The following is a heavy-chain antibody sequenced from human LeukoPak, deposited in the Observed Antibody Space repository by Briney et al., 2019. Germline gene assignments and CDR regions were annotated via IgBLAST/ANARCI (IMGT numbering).Heavy chain of an antibody. CDR1: GYTFTSYY. J-gene: IGHJ4*02. D-gene: IGHD4-17*01. CDR2: INPSGGST. CDR3: ARYRTGDGCRY. V-gene: IGHV1-46*01. Sequence: ASVKVSCKASGYTFTSYYMHWVRQAPGQGLEWMGIINPSGGSTSYAQKFQGRVTMTRDTSISTAYMELSRLRSDDTAVYYCARYRTGDGCRYWGQGTLVTVSS.